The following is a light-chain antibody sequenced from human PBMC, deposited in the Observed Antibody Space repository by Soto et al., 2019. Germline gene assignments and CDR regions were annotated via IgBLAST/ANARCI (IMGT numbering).Light chain of an antibody. CDR3: EQRTDCLMT. V-gene: IGKV3-11*01. J-gene: IGKJ5*01. Sequence: EGVLISFVAILSLPPGERATLSCRASQSVSIYLAWYQQKPGQAPRLLIYDASKRATGIPARFSGSGSGTDFTLTISILEPEDVALCYCEQRTDCLMTFAQETGLQIK. CDR1: QSVSIY. CDR2: DAS.